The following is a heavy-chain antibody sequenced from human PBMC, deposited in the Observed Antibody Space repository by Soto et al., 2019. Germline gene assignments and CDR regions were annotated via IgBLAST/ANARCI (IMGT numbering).Heavy chain of an antibody. V-gene: IGHV3-7*05. D-gene: IGHD5-18*01. CDR1: GFTFRTYW. CDR2: INLDGSEK. CDR3: ARDGSTSWYSYDYHGMDV. J-gene: IGHJ6*02. Sequence: PGGSLRLSCAASGFTFRTYWLSWVRQVPGKGLEWVANINLDGSEKYYVDSVKGRFTISRDNARNSLYLQMSSLRAEDTALYYCARDGSTSWYSYDYHGMDVWGQGTTVTVSS.